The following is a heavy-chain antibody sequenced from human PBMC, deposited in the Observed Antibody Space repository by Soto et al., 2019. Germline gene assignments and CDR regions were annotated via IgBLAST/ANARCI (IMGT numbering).Heavy chain of an antibody. D-gene: IGHD4-17*01. J-gene: IGHJ6*02. CDR2: IYPGDSDT. Sequence: WESLKISCKCSGYSFTSYWIGWVRQMPGQGLEWMGIIYPGDSDTRYSPSFQGQVTISADKSISTAYLQWTSLKASDTAMYYCARLKRAGTTRPPSGMDVWGQGTTVTVSS. CDR1: GYSFTSYW. CDR3: ARLKRAGTTRPPSGMDV. V-gene: IGHV5-51*01.